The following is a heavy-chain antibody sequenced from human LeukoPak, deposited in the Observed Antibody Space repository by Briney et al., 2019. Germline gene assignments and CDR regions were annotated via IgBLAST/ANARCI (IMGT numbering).Heavy chain of an antibody. CDR3: ARREMSSTGPFDY. CDR2: IYPGDSDT. J-gene: IGHJ4*02. CDR1: GYSFTSYC. V-gene: IGHV5-51*01. Sequence: LGESLKISCKASGYSFTSYCIAWVRQMPGKGLEWMGLIYPGDSDTRYSPSFQGQVTLSADKSISTAYLQWSSLKASDSAIYYCARREMSSTGPFDYWGQGTLVTVSS. D-gene: IGHD5-24*01.